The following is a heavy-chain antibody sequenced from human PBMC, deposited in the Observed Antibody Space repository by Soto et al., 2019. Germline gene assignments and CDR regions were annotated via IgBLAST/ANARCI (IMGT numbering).Heavy chain of an antibody. CDR2: IWYDGSNK. D-gene: IGHD3-22*01. CDR3: ARDSPYYDRSAPPNHFDY. V-gene: IGHV3-33*01. Sequence: QVQLVESGGGVVQPGRSLRLSCAASGFTFSSYDMHWVRQAPGKGLEWEALIWYDGSNKYYADSVKGRFTISRDNSKNTLYLQMNSLRAEDTAVYCCARDSPYYDRSAPPNHFDYWGQGTLVTVSS. J-gene: IGHJ4*02. CDR1: GFTFSSYD.